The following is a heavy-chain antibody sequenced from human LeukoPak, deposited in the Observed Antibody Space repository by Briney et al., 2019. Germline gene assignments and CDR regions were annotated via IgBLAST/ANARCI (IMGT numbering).Heavy chain of an antibody. D-gene: IGHD3-22*01. V-gene: IGHV4-34*01. CDR2: INHRGHP. CDR3: ARDPTTVVSVPYYFDF. J-gene: IGHJ4*02. CDR1: GGSFTGYH. Sequence: PSETLSLTCAVYGGSFTGYHWSWIRQSPQRGLEWIGEINHRGHPHYNPSLENRLTISVDTSKNQFSLTLRSVTGADTAVYYCARDPTTVVSVPYYFDFWGQGTPVTVSS.